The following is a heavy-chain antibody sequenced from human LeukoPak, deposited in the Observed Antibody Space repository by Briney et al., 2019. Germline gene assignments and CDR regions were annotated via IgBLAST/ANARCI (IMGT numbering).Heavy chain of an antibody. CDR1: GFTVSSNY. CDR2: IYSGGST. CDR3: ARYRDGYNSYYFDY. J-gene: IGHJ4*02. D-gene: IGHD5-24*01. Sequence: GGSLRLSCAASGFTVSSNYMSWVRQAPGKGLEWVSVIYSGGSTYYADSVKGGFTISRHNSKNTLYLQMNSLRAEDTAVYYCARYRDGYNSYYFDYWGQGTLVTVSS. V-gene: IGHV3-53*04.